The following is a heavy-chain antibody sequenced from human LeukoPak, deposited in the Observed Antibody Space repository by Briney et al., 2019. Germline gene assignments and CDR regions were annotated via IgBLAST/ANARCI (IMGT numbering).Heavy chain of an antibody. CDR2: IHESGDS. J-gene: IGHJ4*01. CDR1: GDSISSSKW. Sequence: SGTLSLTCAVSGDSISSSKWWSWVRQSPGKGLEWIGEIHESGDSNYNPSLRFRVTISVDKSNNHFSLKMISVTAADTAVYFCTRRPRSGTNFDSWGHGILVTVSS. V-gene: IGHV4-4*02. D-gene: IGHD3-10*01. CDR3: TRRPRSGTNFDS.